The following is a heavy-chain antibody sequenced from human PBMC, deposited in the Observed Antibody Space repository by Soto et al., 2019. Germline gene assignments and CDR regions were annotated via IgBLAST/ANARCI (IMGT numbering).Heavy chain of an antibody. Sequence: QLQLQESGLGLVKPSETLSLTCTVSGGSISTSSYYWGWIRQPPGKGLEWIGTIYYSGSTYYNPSLKSRVTISVDTSKNQFSLKLSSVTPADTAVYYCARHRNGLSPEFDYWGQGTLVTVSS. CDR3: ARHRNGLSPEFDY. V-gene: IGHV4-39*01. CDR2: IYYSGST. J-gene: IGHJ4*02. D-gene: IGHD2-8*01. CDR1: GGSISTSSYY.